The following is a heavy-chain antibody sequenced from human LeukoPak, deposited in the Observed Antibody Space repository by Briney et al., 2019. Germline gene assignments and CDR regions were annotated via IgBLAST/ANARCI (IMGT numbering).Heavy chain of an antibody. CDR3: ASGFAGFDP. V-gene: IGHV3-7*01. CDR2: IKQDGSEK. Sequence: GGSLRLSCAASGFTFSSYSMNWVRQAPGKGLEWVARIKQDGSEKYYVDSVKGRFTISTDNAKNSLYLQMNSLRVEDTAVYYCASGFAGFDPWGQGTLVTVSS. CDR1: GFTFSSYS. J-gene: IGHJ5*02.